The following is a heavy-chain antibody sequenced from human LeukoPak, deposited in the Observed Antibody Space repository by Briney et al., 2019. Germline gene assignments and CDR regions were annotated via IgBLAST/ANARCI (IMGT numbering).Heavy chain of an antibody. CDR1: GGSISSGSYY. V-gene: IGHV4-61*02. J-gene: IGHJ5*02. D-gene: IGHD1/OR15-1a*01. CDR3: ARDLGLEQETDFGWFDP. CDR2: IYTSGST. Sequence: SETLSLTCTVSGGSISSGSYYWSWLRQPAGTGLEWIGRIYTSGSTNYNPSLKSRVTISVDTSKIQFSLKLSSVTAADTAVYYCARDLGLEQETDFGWFDPWGQGTLVTVSS.